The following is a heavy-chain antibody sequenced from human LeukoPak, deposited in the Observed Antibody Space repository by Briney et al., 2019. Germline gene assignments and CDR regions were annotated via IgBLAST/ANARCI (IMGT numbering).Heavy chain of an antibody. CDR3: ARARGYYPHNFDY. J-gene: IGHJ4*02. V-gene: IGHV4-59*01. CDR2: IYYSGST. Sequence: PSETLSLTCTVSGGSISSYYWSWIRQPPGKGLEWIGYIYYSGSTNYNPSLKSRVTISVDTSKNQFSLKLSSVAAADTAVYYCARARGYYPHNFDYWGQGTLVTVSS. CDR1: GGSISSYY. D-gene: IGHD3-22*01.